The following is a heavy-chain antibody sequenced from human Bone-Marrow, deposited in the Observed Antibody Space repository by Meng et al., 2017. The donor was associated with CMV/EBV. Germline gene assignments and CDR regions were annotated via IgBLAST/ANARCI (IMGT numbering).Heavy chain of an antibody. Sequence: ASVKVSCKASGYTFTSYYMHWVRQAPGQGLEWMGIINPSGGSTSYAQKFQGRVTMTRDTSTSTVYMELSSLRSEDTAVYYCARDPNDYGDYSWFDPWGQGTLVTFSS. CDR1: GYTFTSYY. J-gene: IGHJ5*02. V-gene: IGHV1-46*01. D-gene: IGHD4-17*01. CDR2: INPSGGST. CDR3: ARDPNDYGDYSWFDP.